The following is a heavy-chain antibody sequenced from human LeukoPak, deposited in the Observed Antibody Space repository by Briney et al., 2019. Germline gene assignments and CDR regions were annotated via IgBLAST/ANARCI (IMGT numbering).Heavy chain of an antibody. Sequence: PSETLSLTCAVYGGSFSGYYWSWIRQPPGKGLEWIGEINHSGSTNYNLSLKSRVTISVDTSKNQFSLKLSSVTAADTAVYYCARGRGPGLSTVTKFRWFDPWGQGTLVTVSS. CDR1: GGSFSGYY. D-gene: IGHD4-11*01. V-gene: IGHV4-34*01. CDR2: INHSGST. CDR3: ARGRGPGLSTVTKFRWFDP. J-gene: IGHJ5*02.